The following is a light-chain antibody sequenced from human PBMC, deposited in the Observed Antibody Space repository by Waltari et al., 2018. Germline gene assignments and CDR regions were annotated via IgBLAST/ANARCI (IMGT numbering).Light chain of an antibody. CDR3: SSYAGSNNYV. CDR2: EVS. J-gene: IGLJ1*01. CDR1: SSDVGGYNY. Sequence: QSALTQPPSASGPPGQSVTISCTGTSSDVGGYNYVSWYQQHPGKAPKPMIYEVSKRPSGVPDRFSGSKSGNTASLTVSGLQAEDEADYYCSSYAGSNNYVFGTGTKVTVL. V-gene: IGLV2-8*01.